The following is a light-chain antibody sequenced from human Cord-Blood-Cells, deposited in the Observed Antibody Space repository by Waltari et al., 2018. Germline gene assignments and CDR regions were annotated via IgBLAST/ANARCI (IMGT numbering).Light chain of an antibody. CDR2: GAS. CDR1: QSVSSSY. V-gene: IGKV3-20*01. CDR3: QQYGSSLLT. J-gene: IGKJ4*01. Sequence: EIVLTQSPGTLSLSPGERATLSCRANQSVSSSYLAWYQQKPGQAPRLLIYGASSRATGIPDRFSGSGSGTDFTLTISRLEPEDFAVYYCQQYGSSLLTFGGGTKVEIK.